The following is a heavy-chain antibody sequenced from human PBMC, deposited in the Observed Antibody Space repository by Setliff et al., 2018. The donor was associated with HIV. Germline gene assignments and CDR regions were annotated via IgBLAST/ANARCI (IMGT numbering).Heavy chain of an antibody. CDR1: GDPFSGYY. Sequence: SETLSLTCSVSGDPFSGYYYNWIRQPPGKSLEWIGYIYYSGSTKYNPSLNSRITISVDASQNQVSLKLTSVTVADTAIYYCARDQGSGYVNWFDPWGQGTLVTVS. CDR3: ARDQGSGYVNWFDP. V-gene: IGHV4-59*12. CDR2: IYYSGST. D-gene: IGHD5-18*01. J-gene: IGHJ5*02.